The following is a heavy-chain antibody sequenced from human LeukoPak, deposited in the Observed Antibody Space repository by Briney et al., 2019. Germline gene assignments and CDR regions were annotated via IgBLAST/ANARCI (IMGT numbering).Heavy chain of an antibody. Sequence: GGSLSLSCAASGFTFSSFAMSWVRQAPGKGLEWVSGCETNSGIYYADSVKGRFTISRDNSRNTLYLQMNSLGVEDTAIYFCAKVVQTGNSMFDYWGQGALVTVSS. D-gene: IGHD2/OR15-2a*01. J-gene: IGHJ4*01. CDR2: CETNSGI. CDR3: AKVVQTGNSMFDY. V-gene: IGHV3-23*05. CDR1: GFTFSSFA.